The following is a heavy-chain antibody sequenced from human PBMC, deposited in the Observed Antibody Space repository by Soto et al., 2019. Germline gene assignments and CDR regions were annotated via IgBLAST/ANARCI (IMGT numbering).Heavy chain of an antibody. D-gene: IGHD3-10*01. Sequence: EVQLLESGGGLVQPGGSLRLSCAASGFTFSNYDMSWVRQAPGKGLEWVSAVSESGRTTYYADSVKGRFTISRDNSKNTLYLQMNSLRAEDTAVSFWAKDRRGVMDVWGQGATVTVSS. V-gene: IGHV3-23*01. CDR2: VSESGRTT. CDR1: GFTFSNYD. CDR3: AKDRRGVMDV. J-gene: IGHJ6*02.